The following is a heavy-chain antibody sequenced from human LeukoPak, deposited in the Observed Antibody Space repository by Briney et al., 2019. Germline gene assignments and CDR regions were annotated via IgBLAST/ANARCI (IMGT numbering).Heavy chain of an antibody. CDR3: AAGTELLYFDY. CDR1: GGTFSSYS. V-gene: IGHV1-24*01. CDR2: FYPADGAK. D-gene: IGHD2-21*02. Sequence: EASVKVSCKASGGTFSSYSISWVRQAPGKGLEWMGGFYPADGAKIYTQKYQSRINMTVDTSTDTAYMELSSLRSEDTAVYYCAAGTELLYFDYWGQGTLVTVSS. J-gene: IGHJ4*02.